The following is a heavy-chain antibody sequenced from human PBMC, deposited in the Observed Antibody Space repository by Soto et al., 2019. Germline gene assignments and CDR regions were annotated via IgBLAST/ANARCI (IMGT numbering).Heavy chain of an antibody. V-gene: IGHV3-30*18. CDR3: AKDYRLVIPTGHEGVFDY. J-gene: IGHJ4*02. CDR2: ISYDGSSK. CDR1: GFRFSGYG. D-gene: IGHD2-2*01. Sequence: QVQLGESGGGGVHPGKSLRLSCAASGFRFSGYGMYWVRQAPGKGLEWIAVISYDGSSKSYADSVKGRFAISRDNSKNPLSLQMNSLRDEDTAVYYCAKDYRLVIPTGHEGVFDYWGQGTRVTGSS.